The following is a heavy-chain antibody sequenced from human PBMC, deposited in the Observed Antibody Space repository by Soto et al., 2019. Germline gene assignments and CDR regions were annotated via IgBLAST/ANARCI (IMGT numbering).Heavy chain of an antibody. CDR3: ANIGSVVPADDFDY. J-gene: IGHJ4*02. Sequence: PGGSLRLSCAASGFTFSSYGMHWVRQAPGKGLEWVAVISYDGSNKYYADSVKGRFTISRDNSKNTLYLQMNSLRAEDTAVYYCANIGSVVPADDFDYWGQGTLVTVSS. CDR1: GFTFSSYG. CDR2: ISYDGSNK. V-gene: IGHV3-30*18. D-gene: IGHD2-21*01.